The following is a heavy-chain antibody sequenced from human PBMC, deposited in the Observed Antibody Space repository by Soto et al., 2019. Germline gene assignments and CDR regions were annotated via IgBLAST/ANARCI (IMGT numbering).Heavy chain of an antibody. D-gene: IGHD2-15*01. CDR3: AAAPYCSGGSCYPFYYYYYGMDV. J-gene: IGHJ6*02. Sequence: PGESLKISCKGSGYSFTSYWIRWVRQMPGKGLEWMGRIDPSDSYTNYSPSFQGHVTISADKSISTAYLQWSSLKASDTAMYYCAAAPYCSGGSCYPFYYYYYGMDVWGQGTTVTVSS. CDR1: GYSFTSYW. V-gene: IGHV5-10-1*01. CDR2: IDPSDSYT.